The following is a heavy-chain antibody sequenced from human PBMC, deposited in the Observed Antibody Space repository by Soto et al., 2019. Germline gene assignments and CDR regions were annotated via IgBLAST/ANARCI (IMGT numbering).Heavy chain of an antibody. D-gene: IGHD1-26*01. CDR3: ARDGGRHSGGIDY. CDR1: GGTFSSYY. J-gene: IGHJ4*02. Sequence: QVQLVQSGAEVKKPGSSVNVSCKASGGTFSSYYINWVRQAPGQGLEWMGEIIPIFGTANYAQKLQGRVTITADESTSTAYMELSSLRSEDTAVYYCARDGGRHSGGIDYWGQGTLVTVSS. V-gene: IGHV1-69*01. CDR2: IIPIFGTA.